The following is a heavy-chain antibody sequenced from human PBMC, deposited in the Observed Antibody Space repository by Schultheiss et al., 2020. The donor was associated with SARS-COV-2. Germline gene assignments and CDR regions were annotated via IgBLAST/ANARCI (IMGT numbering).Heavy chain of an antibody. CDR2: INHSGST. CDR1: GGSFSGYY. D-gene: IGHD2-8*01. CDR3: ARARRDVLMVYAIPPNMRGWFDP. Sequence: SETLSLTCAVYGGSFSGYYWSWIRQPPGKGLEWIGEINHSGSTNYNPSLKSRVTISVDTSKNQFSLKLSSVTAADTAVYYCARARRDVLMVYAIPPNMRGWFDPWGQGTLVTVSS. V-gene: IGHV4-34*01. J-gene: IGHJ5*02.